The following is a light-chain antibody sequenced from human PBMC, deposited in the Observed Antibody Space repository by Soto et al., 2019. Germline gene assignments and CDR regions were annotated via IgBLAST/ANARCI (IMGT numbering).Light chain of an antibody. Sequence: DIPMTQSPSSLSASVGDRVTITCRASQGIGNYLAWYQQKPGKVPKLLIYAASTLQSGVPSRFSGSGSGTDFTLTISSLQPEDVATYYCQKYNNAPITFGQGTRLEIK. J-gene: IGKJ5*01. CDR1: QGIGNY. CDR2: AAS. V-gene: IGKV1-27*01. CDR3: QKYNNAPIT.